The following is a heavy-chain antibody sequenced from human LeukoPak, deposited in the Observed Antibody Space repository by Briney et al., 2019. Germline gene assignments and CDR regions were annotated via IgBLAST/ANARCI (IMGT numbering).Heavy chain of an antibody. CDR1: RGSISSYY. J-gene: IGHJ4*02. CDR2: IYYSGST. V-gene: IGHV4-59*01. D-gene: IGHD3-3*02. CDR3: ARTFSKDYYFDY. Sequence: PSETLSLTCTLSRGSISSYYWSWIRQPPGKGLEWIGYIYYSGSTNYNPSLKSRVPMSVDTSKNQFSLKLSSVTAADTAVYYCARTFSKDYYFDYWGQGTLVTVSS.